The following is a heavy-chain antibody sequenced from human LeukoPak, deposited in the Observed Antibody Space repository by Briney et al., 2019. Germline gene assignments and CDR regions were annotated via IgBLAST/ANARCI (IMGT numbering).Heavy chain of an antibody. CDR1: GFTFSSYA. D-gene: IGHD3-10*01. Sequence: GGSLRLSCVASGFTFSSYAMHWVRQAPGKGLEWVAVISYDGSNKYYADSVKGRFTISRDNSKNTLYLQMNSLRAEDTAVYYCARDYGSGIAGWFDPWGQGTLVTVSS. CDR3: ARDYGSGIAGWFDP. V-gene: IGHV3-30-3*01. CDR2: ISYDGSNK. J-gene: IGHJ5*02.